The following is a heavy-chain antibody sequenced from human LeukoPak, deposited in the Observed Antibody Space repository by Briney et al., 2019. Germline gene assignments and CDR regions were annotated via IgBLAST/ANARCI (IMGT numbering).Heavy chain of an antibody. CDR1: GYTFTGYY. Sequence: ASVKVSCKASGYTFTGYYIHWVRQAPGQGLEWMGWISAYNGNTDYAQKLQGRVTMTTDTSTSTAYMELRSLRSDDTAVYYCAREGGSANDPDSGYWGQGTLVTVSS. CDR2: ISAYNGNT. CDR3: AREGGSANDPDSGY. V-gene: IGHV1-18*04. J-gene: IGHJ4*02. D-gene: IGHD2-15*01.